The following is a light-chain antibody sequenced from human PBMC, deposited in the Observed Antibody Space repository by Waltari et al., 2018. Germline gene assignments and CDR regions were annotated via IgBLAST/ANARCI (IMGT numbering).Light chain of an antibody. Sequence: QSALTQAASVSGSPGQSITISCTGTTRDVGAYDSVSWYQQHPGKAPKLIIYDVRNRPLGVSNRFSGSKSGITASLSISGLQAEDEAYYYCSSYTSSSTWVFGGGTKLTVL. CDR3: SSYTSSSTWV. J-gene: IGLJ3*02. CDR1: TRDVGAYDS. CDR2: DVR. V-gene: IGLV2-14*03.